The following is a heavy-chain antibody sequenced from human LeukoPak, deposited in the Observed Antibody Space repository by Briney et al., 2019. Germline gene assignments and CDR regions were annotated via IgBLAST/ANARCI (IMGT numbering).Heavy chain of an antibody. CDR3: ARGISARGGSFDY. CDR2: INPNHGGT. D-gene: IGHD3-10*01. V-gene: IGHV1-2*02. J-gene: IGHJ4*02. CDR1: GYSFTDYY. Sequence: ASVKVSCKASGYSFTDYYINWVRQAPGQGLEWMGWINPNHGGTHYAQKFQGRVTMTRDTSITTAYMELSSLRSEDTAVYYCARGISARGGSFDYWGQGTLVTVSS.